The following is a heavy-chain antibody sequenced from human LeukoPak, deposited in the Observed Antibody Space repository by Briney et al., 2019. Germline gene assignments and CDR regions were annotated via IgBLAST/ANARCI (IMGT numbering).Heavy chain of an antibody. J-gene: IGHJ4*02. D-gene: IGHD3-10*01. V-gene: IGHV3-33*01. CDR3: AREVPTMVRGPDSLDY. Sequence: QPGRSLRLSCAASGFTFSSYGMHWVRQAPGKGLEWVAVIWYDGSNKYYADSVKGRFTISRDNAKNTLYLQMNSLRAEDTAVYYCAREVPTMVRGPDSLDYWGQGTLVTVSS. CDR1: GFTFSSYG. CDR2: IWYDGSNK.